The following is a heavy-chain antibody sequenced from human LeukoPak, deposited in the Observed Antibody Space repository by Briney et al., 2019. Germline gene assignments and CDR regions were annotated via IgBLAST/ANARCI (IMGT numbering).Heavy chain of an antibody. Sequence: SETLSLTCTVSGGSISSYYWSWIRQPPGKGLEWIGYNYYSGSTNYNPSLKSRVTISVDTSKNQFSLKLSSVTAADTAVYYCASFRRTLSSSWPNKNYYYYGMDVWGKGTTVTVSS. CDR3: ASFRRTLSSSWPNKNYYYYGMDV. D-gene: IGHD6-13*01. CDR2: NYYSGST. CDR1: GGSISSYY. V-gene: IGHV4-59*01. J-gene: IGHJ6*04.